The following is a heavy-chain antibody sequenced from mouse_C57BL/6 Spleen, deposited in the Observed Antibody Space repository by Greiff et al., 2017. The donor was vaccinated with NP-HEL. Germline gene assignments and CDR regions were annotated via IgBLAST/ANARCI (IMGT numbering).Heavy chain of an antibody. CDR3: ARELRSSGTAWFAY. CDR2: IYPGSGST. CDR1: GYTFTSYW. D-gene: IGHD1-1*01. J-gene: IGHJ3*01. V-gene: IGHV1-55*01. Sequence: QVQLQQPGAELVKPGASVKMSCKASGYTFTSYWITWVKQRPGQGLAWIGDIYPGSGSTNYNEKFKSKATLTVDTSSSTAYMQLSSLTSEDSAVYYCARELRSSGTAWFAYWGQGTLVTVSA.